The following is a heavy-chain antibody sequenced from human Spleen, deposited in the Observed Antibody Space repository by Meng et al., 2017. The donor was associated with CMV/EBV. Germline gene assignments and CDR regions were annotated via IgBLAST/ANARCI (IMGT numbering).Heavy chain of an antibody. Sequence: GESLKISCAASGFTFSSYAMSWVRQAPGKGLEWVSAISGSGGSTYYADSVKGRFTISRDNSKNTLYLQMNSLRAEDTAVYYCAKVVARYSGSHGKNYCYGMDVWGQGTTVTVSS. CDR3: AKVVARYSGSHGKNYCYGMDV. V-gene: IGHV3-23*01. CDR1: GFTFSSYA. D-gene: IGHD1-26*01. CDR2: ISGSGGST. J-gene: IGHJ6*02.